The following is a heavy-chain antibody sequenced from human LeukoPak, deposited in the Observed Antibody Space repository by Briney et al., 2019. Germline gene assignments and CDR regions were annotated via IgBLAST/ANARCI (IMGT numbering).Heavy chain of an antibody. V-gene: IGHV3-23*01. D-gene: IGHD2-15*01. J-gene: IGHJ4*02. CDR2: ISNDGGGT. CDR3: AKDYTGALIVVAHDY. Sequence: GGSLRLSCAASGFIFNNYGLIWVRQAPGKGLQWVSAISNDGGGTTYADFVKGRFTISRDNSKSTLYLQMNSLRAEDTAVYYCAKDYTGALIVVAHDYWGQGTLVTVSS. CDR1: GFIFNNYG.